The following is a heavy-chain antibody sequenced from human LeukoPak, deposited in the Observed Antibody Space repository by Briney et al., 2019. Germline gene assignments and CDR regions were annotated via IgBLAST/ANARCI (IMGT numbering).Heavy chain of an antibody. CDR1: GYTFTSYY. CDR3: ARGGSGWALDY. J-gene: IGHJ4*02. CDR2: VDPTGGGP. D-gene: IGHD6-19*01. V-gene: IGHV1-46*01. Sequence: ASVRVSCKASGYTFTSYYIHWVRQAPGQGPEWMGIVDPTGGGPSYAQKFQVRVSMTRDTSTSTVYMELSSLRSEDTAVYYCARGGSGWALDYWGQGTLVNVSS.